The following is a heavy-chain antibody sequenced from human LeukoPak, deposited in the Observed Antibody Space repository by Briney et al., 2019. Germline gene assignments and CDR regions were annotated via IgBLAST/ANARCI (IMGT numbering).Heavy chain of an antibody. CDR3: AAVLMGFYDSSGYFDY. Sequence: ASVKVSCKVSGYTLTELAMHWVRQAPGTGLEWMGGFDPEDGETIYAQKFQGRITMTEDTSTDTAYMELSSLRSEDTAFYYCAAVLMGFYDSSGYFDYWGQGTLVTVSS. D-gene: IGHD3-22*01. V-gene: IGHV1-24*01. J-gene: IGHJ4*02. CDR1: GYTLTELA. CDR2: FDPEDGET.